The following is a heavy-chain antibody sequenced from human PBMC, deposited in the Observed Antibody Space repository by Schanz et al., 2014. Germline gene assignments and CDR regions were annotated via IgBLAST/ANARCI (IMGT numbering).Heavy chain of an antibody. CDR3: VRVSFADPRLYRGMDRDIDY. CDR2: ISTSGTYM. J-gene: IGHJ4*02. Sequence: EVKMVESGGGLVKPGGSLRLSCVASGFAFSSFAMTWVRQAPGRGLEWVSSISTSGTYMYIADSLKGRLTISRDDAKKSMYLQMNNLRAEDTAVYYCVRVSFADPRLYRGMDRDIDYWGQGTLVTVSS. D-gene: IGHD5-18*01. V-gene: IGHV3-21*01. CDR1: GFAFSSFA.